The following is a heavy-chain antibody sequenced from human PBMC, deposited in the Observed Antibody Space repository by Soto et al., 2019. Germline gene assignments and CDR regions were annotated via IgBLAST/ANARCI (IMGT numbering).Heavy chain of an antibody. J-gene: IGHJ4*02. D-gene: IGHD3-10*01. CDR2: IIPILGIA. V-gene: IGHV1-69*02. Sequence: SVKVSCKASGGTFSSYTISWVRQAPGQGLEWMGRIIPILGIANYAQKFQGRVTITADKSTSTAYMELSSLRSEDTAVYYCARSYYYGSGSYQYYFDYWGQGTLVTVSS. CDR3: ARSYYYGSGSYQYYFDY. CDR1: GGTFSSYT.